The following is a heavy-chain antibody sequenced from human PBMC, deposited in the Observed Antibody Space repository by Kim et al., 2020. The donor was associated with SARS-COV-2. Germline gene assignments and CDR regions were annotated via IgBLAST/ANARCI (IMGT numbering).Heavy chain of an antibody. V-gene: IGHV4-61*02. Sequence: SETLSLTCSVFGGSISGSNYWSWIRQPAGKGLGWVVRIYPSGSTNYNPSFKSRLTISVDTSKNQFSLKLSSVTAADTAVYYCARARGYAYGPHDYWGQGALVTVSS. D-gene: IGHD5-18*01. CDR1: GGSISGSNY. CDR3: ARARGYAYGPHDY. CDR2: IYPSGST. J-gene: IGHJ4*02.